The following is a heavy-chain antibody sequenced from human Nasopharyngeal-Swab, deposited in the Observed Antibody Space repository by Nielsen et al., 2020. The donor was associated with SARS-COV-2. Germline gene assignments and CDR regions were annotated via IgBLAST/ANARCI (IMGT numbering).Heavy chain of an antibody. Sequence: GESLKISCAASGFTFNSYGMHWVRQAPGKGLEWVAFIRYDGSNKYYADSVKGRFTISRDNSKNTLYLQMNSLRAEDTAVYYCAKDNRYSSSWYYYMDVWGKGTTVTVSS. CDR1: GFTFNSYG. CDR2: IRYDGSNK. J-gene: IGHJ6*03. V-gene: IGHV3-30*02. CDR3: AKDNRYSSSWYYYMDV. D-gene: IGHD6-13*01.